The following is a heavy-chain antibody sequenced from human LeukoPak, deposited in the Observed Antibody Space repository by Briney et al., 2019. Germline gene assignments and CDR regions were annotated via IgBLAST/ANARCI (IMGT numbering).Heavy chain of an antibody. D-gene: IGHD2-2*02. Sequence: PGGSLGLSCAASGFTFSNYNMNWVRQAPGKGLEWVSSIGSSSTYIYYADSVKGRFTISRDNAKNSLYLQMNSLRAEDTAVYYCARDTLGQLLYYYYYGMDVWGKGTTVTVSS. CDR1: GFTFSNYN. J-gene: IGHJ6*04. CDR3: ARDTLGQLLYYYYYGMDV. V-gene: IGHV3-21*01. CDR2: IGSSSTYI.